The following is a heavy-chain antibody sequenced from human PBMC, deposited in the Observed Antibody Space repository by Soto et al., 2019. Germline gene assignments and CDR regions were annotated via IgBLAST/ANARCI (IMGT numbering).Heavy chain of an antibody. J-gene: IGHJ4*02. Sequence: PGGSLRLSCAASGFTFSSYAMHWVRQAPGKGLEWVAVISYDGSNKYYADSVKGRFTISRDNSKNTLYLQMNSLRAEDTAVYYCARDGEWYYYGSGSWYYFDYWGQGTLVTVSS. D-gene: IGHD3-10*01. CDR1: GFTFSSYA. CDR2: ISYDGSNK. CDR3: ARDGEWYYYGSGSWYYFDY. V-gene: IGHV3-30-3*01.